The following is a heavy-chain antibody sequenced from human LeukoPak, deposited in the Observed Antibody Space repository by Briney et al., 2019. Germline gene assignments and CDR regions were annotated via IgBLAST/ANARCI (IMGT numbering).Heavy chain of an antibody. J-gene: IGHJ3*02. V-gene: IGHV4-59*01. CDR3: ARGLLDGYTHPAAFDI. D-gene: IGHD5-24*01. CDR2: IYYSGST. CDR1: GGSISSYY. Sequence: TSETLSLTCTVSGGSISSYYWSWIRQPPGKGLEWIGYIYYSGSTNYNPSLKSRVTISVDTSKNQFSLKLSSVTAADTAVYYCARGLLDGYTHPAAFDIWGQGTMVTVSS.